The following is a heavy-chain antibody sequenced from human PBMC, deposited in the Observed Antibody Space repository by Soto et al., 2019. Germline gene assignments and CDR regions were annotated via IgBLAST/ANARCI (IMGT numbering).Heavy chain of an antibody. Sequence: EVQLVESGGGLVQPGGSLRLSCAASGFTFSSYSMNWVRQAPGKGLEWVSYISSSSSTIYYADSVKGRFTISRDNAKNSLYLQRNSLRDEDTAVYYCARDQGRLGELQPHYFDYWGQGTLVTVSS. J-gene: IGHJ4*02. D-gene: IGHD3-16*01. CDR3: ARDQGRLGELQPHYFDY. CDR2: ISSSSSTI. CDR1: GFTFSSYS. V-gene: IGHV3-48*02.